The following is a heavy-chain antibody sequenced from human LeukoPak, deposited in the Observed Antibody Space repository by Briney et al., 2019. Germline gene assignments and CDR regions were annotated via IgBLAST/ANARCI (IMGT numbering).Heavy chain of an antibody. V-gene: IGHV1-3*01. J-gene: IGHJ6*02. Sequence: VASVKVSCKASGYTFTSYAMHWVRQAPGQRLEWMGWINAGNGNTKYSQKFQGRVTITRDTSASTAYMELSSLRSEDTAVYYCARVGHYDFFAGLYGMDVWGQGTTVTVSS. CDR2: INAGNGNT. CDR1: GYTFTSYA. CDR3: ARVGHYDFFAGLYGMDV. D-gene: IGHD3-3*01.